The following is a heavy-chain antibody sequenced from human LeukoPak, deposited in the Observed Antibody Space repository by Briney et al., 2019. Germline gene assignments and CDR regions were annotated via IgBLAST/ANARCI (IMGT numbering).Heavy chain of an antibody. V-gene: IGHV5-51*01. CDR1: GYTFTSFW. Sequence: GESLKISCQGSGYTFTSFWIGWVRQMPGKGLEWMGIIYPADSDTRYSPSFQGQGTISADNSISTAYLQWSSLKASDTAMYYCARLSVRGSYSFDYWGQGTLVTVSS. CDR2: IYPADSDT. J-gene: IGHJ4*02. CDR3: ARLSVRGSYSFDY. D-gene: IGHD3-10*01.